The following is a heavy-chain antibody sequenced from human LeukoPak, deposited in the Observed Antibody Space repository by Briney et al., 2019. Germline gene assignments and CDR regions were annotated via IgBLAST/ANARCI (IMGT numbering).Heavy chain of an antibody. J-gene: IGHJ4*02. CDR3: AKDRSRFLGSRGLDY. CDR2: ISSSGSTI. Sequence: GGSLRLSCAASGFTFSDYYMSWIRQAPGKGLEWVSYISSSGSTIYYADSVKGRFTISRDNSKNTLYLQMNSLRAEDTAVYYCAKDRSRFLGSRGLDYWGQGTLVTVSS. V-gene: IGHV3-11*04. D-gene: IGHD3-10*01. CDR1: GFTFSDYY.